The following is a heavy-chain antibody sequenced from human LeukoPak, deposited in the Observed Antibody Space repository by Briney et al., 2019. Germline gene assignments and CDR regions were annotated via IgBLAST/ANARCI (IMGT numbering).Heavy chain of an antibody. V-gene: IGHV3-74*01. J-gene: IGHJ3*02. Sequence: PGGSLRLSCAASGFTFSSYWMHWVRQAPGKGLVWVSRIKSDGSSTTYADSVAGRFTISRDNAKNTLYLQMNSLRAEDTAVYYCARRAAALDAFDIWGQGTMVTVSS. CDR1: GFTFSSYW. CDR2: IKSDGSST. D-gene: IGHD6-13*01. CDR3: ARRAAALDAFDI.